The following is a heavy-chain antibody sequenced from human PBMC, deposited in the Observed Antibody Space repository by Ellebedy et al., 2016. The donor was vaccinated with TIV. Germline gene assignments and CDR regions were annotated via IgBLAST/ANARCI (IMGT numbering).Heavy chain of an antibody. CDR2: IYSGGST. J-gene: IGHJ4*02. V-gene: IGHV4-39*07. CDR3: ARWGRDFGGVERRTTFDY. D-gene: IGHD1-1*01. CDR1: GGSISSSSHY. Sequence: MPSETLSLTCTVSGGSISSSSHYWGWIRQPPGKGLEWIGNIYSGGSTYYNPSLKTRVTISVDTSKNQFSLILSSVTAADTAVYYCARWGRDFGGVERRTTFDYWGQGTLVTVSS.